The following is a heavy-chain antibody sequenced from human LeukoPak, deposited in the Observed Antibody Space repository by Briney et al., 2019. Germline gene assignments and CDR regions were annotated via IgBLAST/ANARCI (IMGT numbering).Heavy chain of an antibody. Sequence: ASVKVSCKASGHTFTGYYMHWVRQAPGQGLEWMGWINPNSGGTNYAQKFQGRVTMTRDTSISTAYMELSRLRSDDTAVYYCARGAALMALDVGRIDYWGQGTLVTVSS. V-gene: IGHV1-2*02. CDR2: INPNSGGT. J-gene: IGHJ4*02. D-gene: IGHD6-6*01. CDR3: ARGAALMALDVGRIDY. CDR1: GHTFTGYY.